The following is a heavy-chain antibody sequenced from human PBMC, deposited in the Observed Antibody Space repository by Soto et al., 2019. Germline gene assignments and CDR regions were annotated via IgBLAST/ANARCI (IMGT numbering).Heavy chain of an antibody. CDR3: AKATPHPYDFWAGKLPPGVDY. CDR1: GFTFSSYG. V-gene: IGHV3-30*18. D-gene: IGHD3-3*01. Sequence: GGSLRLCCAASGFTFSSYGMHWVRQAPGKGLEWVAVISYDGSNKYYADSVKGRIIVSRDNPKNTLYLQMSSLRPEDTAVYYCAKATPHPYDFWAGKLPPGVDYWGQGALVTVSS. J-gene: IGHJ4*02. CDR2: ISYDGSNK.